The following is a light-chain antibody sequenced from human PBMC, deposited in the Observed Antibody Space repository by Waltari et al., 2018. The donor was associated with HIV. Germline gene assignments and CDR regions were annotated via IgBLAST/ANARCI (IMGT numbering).Light chain of an antibody. CDR1: NSDVGGYNY. CDR2: DVS. Sequence: QSALTQPASVSGSPGQSITISCSGTNSDVGGYNYVSWYQQHPGKAPKLIIFDVSHRPSVISNRFSGSKSGNPASLTISGLQAEDEADYYCSSYTRSTTLDAVFGTGTKVSVL. CDR3: SSYTRSTTLDAV. J-gene: IGLJ1*01. V-gene: IGLV2-14*03.